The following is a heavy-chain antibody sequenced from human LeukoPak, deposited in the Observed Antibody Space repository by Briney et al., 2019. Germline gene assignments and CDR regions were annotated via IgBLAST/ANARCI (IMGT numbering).Heavy chain of an antibody. CDR2: FYTSGST. J-gene: IGHJ4*02. CDR1: GGSISSYY. D-gene: IGHD1-1*01. V-gene: IGHV4-4*07. Sequence: SETLSLTCTVSGGSISSYYWSWIRQPAVKGLEWIGRFYTSGSTNYNPSLKSRVTMSVDTSKNQFSLKLTSVTAADTAMYYCARDRYGGIIDYWGQGTLVTVSS. CDR3: ARDRYGGIIDY.